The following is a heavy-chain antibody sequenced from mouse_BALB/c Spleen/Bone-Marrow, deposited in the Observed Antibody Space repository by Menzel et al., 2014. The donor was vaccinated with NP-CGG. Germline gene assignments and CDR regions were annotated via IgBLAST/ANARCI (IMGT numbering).Heavy chain of an antibody. J-gene: IGHJ2*01. V-gene: IGHV2-5-1*01. CDR3: AKRGNYGYFDY. CDR1: GFSLTSYG. Sequence: VKLMESGPSLVQPSQSLSITCTVSGFSLTSYGVHWVRQSPGKGLEWLGVIWRGGSTDYNAAFMSRLNITKDNSKSQVFLKMNSLRADDTAIYYCAKRGNYGYFDYWGQGTTLTVSS. D-gene: IGHD2-1*01. CDR2: IWRGGST.